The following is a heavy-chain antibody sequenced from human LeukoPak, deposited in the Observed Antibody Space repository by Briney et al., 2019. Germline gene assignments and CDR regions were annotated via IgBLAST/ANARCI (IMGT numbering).Heavy chain of an antibody. V-gene: IGHV4-30-4*01. Sequence: SVTLSLTCTVSGGSISSGDYYWSWIRQPPGKGLEWIGYIYYSGSTYYNPSLKSRVTISVDTSKNQFSLKLSSVTAADTAVYYCARDGGGDYYAFDIWGQGTMVTVSS. J-gene: IGHJ3*02. CDR2: IYYSGST. CDR3: ARDGGGDYYAFDI. D-gene: IGHD2-21*02. CDR1: GGSISSGDYY.